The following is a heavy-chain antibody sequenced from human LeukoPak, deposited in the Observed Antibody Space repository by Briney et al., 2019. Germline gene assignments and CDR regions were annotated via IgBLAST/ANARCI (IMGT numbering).Heavy chain of an antibody. D-gene: IGHD3-10*01. J-gene: IGHJ2*01. CDR2: IKPNTGGT. CDR1: GYPFTGYY. CDR3: AKDRGANRYFDL. Sequence: GASVKVSCKASGYPFTGYYIHWVRQAPGQGLEWMGWIKPNTGGTDYAQKFQGRITMTRDTSINTAYLELSSLRSDDTAVYYCAKDRGANRYFDLWGRGTLVSVSS. V-gene: IGHV1-2*02.